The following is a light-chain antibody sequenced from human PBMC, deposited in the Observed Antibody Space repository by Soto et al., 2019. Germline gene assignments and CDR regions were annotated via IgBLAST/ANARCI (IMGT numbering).Light chain of an antibody. Sequence: QSVLTQPASVSGSPGQSITISYTGTSSDVGFYNYVSWYQQLPGKAPKLMIYDVTNRPSGVSNRFSGSKSGNTASLTISGLQAEDEADYYCSSYSSSSTVVFGGGTKLTVL. J-gene: IGLJ2*01. CDR3: SSYSSSSTVV. CDR1: SSDVGFYNY. CDR2: DVT. V-gene: IGLV2-14*01.